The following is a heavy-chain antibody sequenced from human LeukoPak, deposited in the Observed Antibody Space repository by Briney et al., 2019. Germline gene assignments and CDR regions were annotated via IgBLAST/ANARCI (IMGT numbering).Heavy chain of an antibody. V-gene: IGHV3-23*01. D-gene: IGHD3-22*01. CDR1: GFTFSSYS. J-gene: IGHJ4*02. Sequence: GGSLRLSCAASGFTFSSYSMSWVRQPSGKGLEWVSAISGSGGSTYYADSVKGRFTISRDNSKNTLYLQMNSLRAEDTAVYYCAKDKVRGYYDSSGYYDYWGQGTLVTVSS. CDR2: ISGSGGST. CDR3: AKDKVRGYYDSSGYYDY.